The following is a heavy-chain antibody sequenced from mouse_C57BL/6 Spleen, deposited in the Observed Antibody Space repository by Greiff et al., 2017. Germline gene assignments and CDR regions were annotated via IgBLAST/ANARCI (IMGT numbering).Heavy chain of an antibody. J-gene: IGHJ4*01. Sequence: EVQGVESGGGLVQPGGSLSLSCAASGFTFTDYYMSWVRQPPGKALEWLGFIRNKANGYTTEYSASVKGRFTISRGNSQSILYLQMNALRAEDSATYYCARPDYPYAMDYWGQGTSVTVSS. D-gene: IGHD2-4*01. CDR1: GFTFTDYY. CDR2: IRNKANGYTT. V-gene: IGHV7-3*01. CDR3: ARPDYPYAMDY.